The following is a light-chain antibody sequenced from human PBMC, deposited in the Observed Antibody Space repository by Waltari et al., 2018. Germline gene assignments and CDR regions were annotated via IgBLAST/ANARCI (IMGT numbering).Light chain of an antibody. CDR3: SSYAGSNTVI. CDR2: DVT. V-gene: IGLV2-23*02. CDR1: SSNVGSYNL. J-gene: IGLJ2*01. Sequence: QSALTQPASVSGSPGQSITISCTGASSNVGSYNLVSWYQQHPGEAPKLLSYDVTERPSGVANRFSGSKSGNTASLTISGLRAEDEADYFCSSYAGSNTVIFGGGTKLTVL.